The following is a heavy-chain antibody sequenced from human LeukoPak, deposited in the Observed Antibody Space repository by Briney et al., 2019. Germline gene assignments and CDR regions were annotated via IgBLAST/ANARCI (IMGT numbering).Heavy chain of an antibody. CDR2: IYPGDSDT. D-gene: IGHD6-13*01. V-gene: IGHV5-51*01. J-gene: IGHJ5*02. CDR1: GYSFTSYW. CDR3: ARASSTTEGWFDP. Sequence: GESLKISCKGPGYSFTSYWIGCVRQMPGKGLEWMGIIYPGDSDTRYSPSFQGQVTISADKSISTAYLQWSSLKASDTAMYYCARASSTTEGWFDPWGQGTLVTVSS.